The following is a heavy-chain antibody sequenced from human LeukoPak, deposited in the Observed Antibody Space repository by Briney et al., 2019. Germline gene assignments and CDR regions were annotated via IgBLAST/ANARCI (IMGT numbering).Heavy chain of an antibody. CDR3: AIDPSDSSSWDTITICFDY. J-gene: IGHJ4*02. Sequence: ASVKVSCKASVYTFTSYYMNWVRQAPGQALEWMGIINPSGGSTSYAQKFQGRVTMTNDTSTSTTYMELSSLRYEDTAVSYFAIDPSDSSSWDTITICFDYWGQGTLVTVSS. V-gene: IGHV1-46*03. D-gene: IGHD6-13*01. CDR2: INPSGGST. CDR1: VYTFTSYY.